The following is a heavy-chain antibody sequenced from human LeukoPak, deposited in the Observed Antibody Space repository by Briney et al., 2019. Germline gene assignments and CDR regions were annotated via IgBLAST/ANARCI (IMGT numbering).Heavy chain of an antibody. CDR3: AASITMIVWGAFDI. D-gene: IGHD3-22*01. CDR2: MNPNSGNT. J-gene: IGHJ3*02. CDR1: GYTFTSYD. V-gene: IGHV1-8*01. Sequence: GASVKVSCKASGYTFTSYDINWVRQATGQGLEWMGWMNPNSGNTGYAQKFQGRVTMTRNTSISTAYMELSSLRSEDTAVYYCAASITMIVWGAFDIWGQGTMVTVSS.